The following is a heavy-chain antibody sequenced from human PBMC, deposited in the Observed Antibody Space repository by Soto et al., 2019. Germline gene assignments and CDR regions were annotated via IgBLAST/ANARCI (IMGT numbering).Heavy chain of an antibody. CDR3: ACSSLYGMDV. J-gene: IGHJ6*01. CDR2: IYYSGNT. D-gene: IGHD3-10*02. CDR1: GGSISSGYYY. Sequence: QVQLQESGPGLVKPSQTRSLTCSVSGGSISSGYYYWSWILQPPGKGLEWIVNIYYSGNTYYNPSLTSRLIISIDTSTNQFSLKVGSVTAADTAVYDWACSSLYGMDVWGQGTTVTVSS. V-gene: IGHV4-30-4*01.